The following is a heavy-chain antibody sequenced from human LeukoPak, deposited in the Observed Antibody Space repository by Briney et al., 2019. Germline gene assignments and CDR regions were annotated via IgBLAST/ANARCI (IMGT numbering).Heavy chain of an antibody. J-gene: IGHJ4*02. V-gene: IGHV4-39*07. CDR1: GGSISSSSYY. Sequence: SETLSLTCTVSGGSISSSSYYWGWLRQPPGKGLEWIGSIYYSGSTYYNPSLKSRVTISVDTSKNQFSLKLSSVTAADTAVYYCARESPQQLGSYFDYWGQGTLVTVSS. CDR3: ARESPQQLGSYFDY. CDR2: IYYSGST. D-gene: IGHD6-13*01.